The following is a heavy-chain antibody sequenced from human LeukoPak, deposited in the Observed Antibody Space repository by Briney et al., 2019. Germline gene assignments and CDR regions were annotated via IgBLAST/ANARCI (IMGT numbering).Heavy chain of an antibody. J-gene: IGHJ4*02. CDR1: GGSISSYY. D-gene: IGHD3-10*01. V-gene: IGHV4-59*01. CDR3: ARSAGGAD. CDR2: IHYSGST. Sequence: SETLSLTCTVSGGSISSYYWSWIRQPPGKGLEWIGYIHYSGSTNYSPSLKSRVTISIDASKNRFSLKLSSVTAADTAVYYCARSAGGADWGQGTLVTVSS.